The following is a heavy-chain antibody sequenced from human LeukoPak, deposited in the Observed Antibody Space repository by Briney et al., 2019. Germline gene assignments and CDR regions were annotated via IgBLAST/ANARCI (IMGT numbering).Heavy chain of an antibody. CDR3: ARARVVPITRFDY. CDR2: ISYDGSNK. V-gene: IGHV3-30-3*01. J-gene: IGHJ4*02. CDR1: GFTFSSYA. Sequence: GGSLRLSCAASGFTFSSYAMHWVRQAPGKGLEWVAVISYDGSNKYYADSVKGRFTISRDNSKNTLYLQMNSLRAEDTAVYYCARARVVPITRFDYWGQGTLVTVSS. D-gene: IGHD3-10*01.